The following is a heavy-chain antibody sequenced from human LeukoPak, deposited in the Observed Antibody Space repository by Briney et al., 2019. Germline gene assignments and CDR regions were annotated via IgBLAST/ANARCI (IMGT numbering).Heavy chain of an antibody. D-gene: IGHD2-2*02. CDR3: ARVEGSYQLLYGCLDY. CDR2: IYHSGST. J-gene: IGHJ4*02. Sequence: SQTLSLTCAVSGGSISSGGYSWSWIRQPPGKGLEWIGYIYHSGSTYYNPSLKSRVTISVDRSKNQFSLKLSSVTAADTAVYHCARVEGSYQLLYGCLDYWGQGTLVTVSS. V-gene: IGHV4-30-2*01. CDR1: GGSISSGGYS.